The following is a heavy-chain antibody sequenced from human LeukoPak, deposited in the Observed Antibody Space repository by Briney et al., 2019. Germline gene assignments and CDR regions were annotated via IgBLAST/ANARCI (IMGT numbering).Heavy chain of an antibody. Sequence: SVKVSCKASGGTFSSYAISWVRQAPGQGLEWMGGIIPIFGTANYAQKFQGRVTITTDESTSTAYMELSSLRSEDTAVYYCAKAPRITMIVVVASWFDPWGQGTLVTVSS. CDR2: IIPIFGTA. CDR1: GGTFSSYA. J-gene: IGHJ5*02. D-gene: IGHD3-22*01. V-gene: IGHV1-69*05. CDR3: AKAPRITMIVVVASWFDP.